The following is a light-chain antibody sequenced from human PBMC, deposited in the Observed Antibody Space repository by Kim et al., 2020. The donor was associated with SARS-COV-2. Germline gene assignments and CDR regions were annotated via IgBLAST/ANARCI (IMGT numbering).Light chain of an antibody. J-gene: IGKJ2*01. Sequence: EIVMTQSPVTLSVSPGERATLSCRASQSVSSNLAWYQQKPGQAPRLLIYGASTRATGIPARFSGSGSGTEFTLTISSLQSEDFAVYYCQQYNNWPPHTFGQGTKLEI. CDR2: GAS. V-gene: IGKV3-15*01. CDR3: QQYNNWPPHT. CDR1: QSVSSN.